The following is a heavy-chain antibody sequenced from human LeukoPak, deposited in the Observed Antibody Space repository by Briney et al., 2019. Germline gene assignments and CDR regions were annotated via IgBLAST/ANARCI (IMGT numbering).Heavy chain of an antibody. CDR2: IYDSGNT. CDR3: ARVKVRGPGWFDP. Sequence: SETLSLTCTVSGGSIRSSYYYWGWIRQPPGKGLEWIGSIYDSGNTYYNPSLKSRVTISVDRSKNQFSLKLSSVTAADTAVYYCARVKVRGPGWFDPWGQGTLVTVSS. CDR1: GGSIRSSYYY. J-gene: IGHJ5*02. D-gene: IGHD3-10*01. V-gene: IGHV4-39*07.